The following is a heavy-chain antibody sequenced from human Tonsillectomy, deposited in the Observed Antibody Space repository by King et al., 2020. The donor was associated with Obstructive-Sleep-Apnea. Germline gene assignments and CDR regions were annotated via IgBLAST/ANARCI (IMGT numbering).Heavy chain of an antibody. CDR2: FDPEDGET. CDR3: ATDPRQDYDYVWGSYRSFDY. CDR1: GYTLTELS. J-gene: IGHJ4*02. V-gene: IGHV1-24*01. Sequence: VQLVQSGAEVKKPGASVKVSCKVSGYTLTELSMHWVRQAPGKGLEWMGGFDPEDGETIYAQKFQGRVTMTEDTSTDTAYMELSSLRSEDTAVYYCATDPRQDYDYVWGSYRSFDYWGQGTLVTVSS. D-gene: IGHD3-16*02.